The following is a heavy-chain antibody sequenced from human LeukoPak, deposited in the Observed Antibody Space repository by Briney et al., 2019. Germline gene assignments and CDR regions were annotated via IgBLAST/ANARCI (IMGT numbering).Heavy chain of an antibody. Sequence: GGSLRLSCAASGFTVSSNYMSWVRQAPGMGLVWVSRLNSDGTTINYADSVKGRFTISRDNAKNTVYLQMSGLRDDDTALYFCVRGAGGPRNYVLDYWGQGALVSVSS. D-gene: IGHD3-10*02. J-gene: IGHJ4*02. CDR3: VRGAGGPRNYVLDY. V-gene: IGHV3-74*01. CDR1: GFTVSSNY. CDR2: LNSDGTTI.